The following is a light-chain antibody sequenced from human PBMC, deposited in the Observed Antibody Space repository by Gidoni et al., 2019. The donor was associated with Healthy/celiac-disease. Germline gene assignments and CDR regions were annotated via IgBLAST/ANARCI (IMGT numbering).Light chain of an antibody. V-gene: IGKV4-1*01. CDR3: QQYYSTRPIT. Sequence: DNVVTQSPDPLAVSLGERATINCKSSQSVLYSSNNKNYLAWYQQKPGQPPKLLIYWASTRESGVPDRFSGSGSGTDFTLTISSLQAEDVAVYYCQQYYSTRPITFGQGTRLEIK. J-gene: IGKJ5*01. CDR1: QSVLYSSNNKNY. CDR2: WAS.